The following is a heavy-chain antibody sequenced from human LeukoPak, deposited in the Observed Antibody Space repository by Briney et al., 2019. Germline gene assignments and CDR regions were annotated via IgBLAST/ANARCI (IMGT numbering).Heavy chain of an antibody. CDR1: GYTFTSYG. D-gene: IGHD3-9*01. J-gene: IGHJ4*02. Sequence: AASVKVSCKASGYTFTSYGISWVRQAPGQGLEWMGWISAYNGNTNYAQKLQGRVTMTTDTSTSTAYMELRSLRSDDTAVYYCARDEPTYYDILTGYYSRRDYWGQGTLVTVSS. CDR2: ISAYNGNT. V-gene: IGHV1-18*01. CDR3: ARDEPTYYDILTGYYSRRDY.